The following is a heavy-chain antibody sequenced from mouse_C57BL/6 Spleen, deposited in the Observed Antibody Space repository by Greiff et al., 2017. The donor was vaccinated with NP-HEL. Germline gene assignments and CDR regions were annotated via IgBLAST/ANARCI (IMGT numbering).Heavy chain of an antibody. CDR1: GYTFTSYW. CDR3: ARLDYDGDYYAMDY. CDR2: IDPNSGGT. V-gene: IGHV1-72*01. D-gene: IGHD2-4*01. Sequence: VQLQQSGAELVKPGASVKLSCKASGYTFTSYWMHWVKQRPGRGLEWIGRIDPNSGGTKYNEKFKSKATLTVDKPSSTAYMQLSSLTSADSAVYYCARLDYDGDYYAMDYWGQGTSVTVSS. J-gene: IGHJ4*01.